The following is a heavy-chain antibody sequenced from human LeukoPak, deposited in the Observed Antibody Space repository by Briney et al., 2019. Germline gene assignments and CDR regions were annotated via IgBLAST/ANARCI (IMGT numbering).Heavy chain of an antibody. CDR2: IYFSGST. D-gene: IGHD1-14*01. Sequence: SETLSLTCTVSGGSISSYYWSWIRQPPGKGLEWIGYIYFSGSTNYNPSLKSRVTISVDTSKNQFSLKLSSVTAADTAVYYCARSMHPAGGWFDPWGQGTLVTVSS. CDR1: GGSISSYY. CDR3: ARSMHPAGGWFDP. V-gene: IGHV4-59*01. J-gene: IGHJ5*02.